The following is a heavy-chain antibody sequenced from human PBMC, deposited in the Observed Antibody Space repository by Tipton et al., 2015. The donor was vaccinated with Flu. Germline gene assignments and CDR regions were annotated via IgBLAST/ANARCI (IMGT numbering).Heavy chain of an antibody. Sequence: QLVQSGGGLVKPGGSLRLSCAASGFSLNNVWMYWVRQAPGKGLEWVGRVKSKSAGGTIDHAAPVKGRFTISTDDSKNTLYLEMNYLDTDDTAVYYCTSLARDFWGQGALVTVSA. V-gene: IGHV3-15*01. J-gene: IGHJ4*02. CDR3: TSLARDF. CDR1: GFSLNNVW. CDR2: VKSKSAGGTI.